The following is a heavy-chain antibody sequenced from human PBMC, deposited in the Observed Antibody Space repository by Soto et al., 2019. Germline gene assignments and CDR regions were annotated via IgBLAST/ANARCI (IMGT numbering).Heavy chain of an antibody. CDR1: GYRFTGYG. D-gene: IGHD3-16*01. CDR3: VYYCAKSQYGGDDYCQYGRHV. J-gene: IGHJ6*01. CDR2: INPKSGAT. Sequence: GDSVQVSCKASGYRFTGYGLRWVRQAPGQGLQWMGWINPKSGATDYAQKFQGRVTMTREMSTNTAYLELSGLRSDDTADDTAVYYCAKSQYGGDDYCQYGRHVW. V-gene: IGHV1-2*02.